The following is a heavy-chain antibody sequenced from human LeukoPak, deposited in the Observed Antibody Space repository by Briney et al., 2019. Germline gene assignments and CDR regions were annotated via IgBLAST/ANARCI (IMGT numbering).Heavy chain of an antibody. Sequence: GGSLRLSCAASGFTFSSYSMSWVRQAPGKGLEWVSSISSSSSYIYYADSVKGRFTISRDNAKNSLYLQMNSLRAEDTAVYYCARAGGEHFDYWGQGTLVTVSS. V-gene: IGHV3-21*01. CDR2: ISSSSSYI. J-gene: IGHJ4*02. D-gene: IGHD3-16*01. CDR1: GFTFSSYS. CDR3: ARAGGEHFDY.